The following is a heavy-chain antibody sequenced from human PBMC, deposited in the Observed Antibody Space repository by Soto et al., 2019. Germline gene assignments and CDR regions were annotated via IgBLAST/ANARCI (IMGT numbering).Heavy chain of an antibody. D-gene: IGHD5-18*01. CDR2: IDPSDSYT. CDR1: GYSFTSYW. J-gene: IGHJ6*02. Sequence: GESLKISCKGSGYSFTSYWISWGRQMPGKGLEWMGRIDPSDSYTNYSPSFQGHVTISADKSISTAYLQWSSLKASDTAMYYCAIRLRGYSYGYTGGMDVWGQGTTVTVSS. V-gene: IGHV5-10-1*01. CDR3: AIRLRGYSYGYTGGMDV.